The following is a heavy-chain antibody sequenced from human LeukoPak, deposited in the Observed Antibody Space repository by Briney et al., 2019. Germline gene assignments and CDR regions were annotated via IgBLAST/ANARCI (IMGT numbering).Heavy chain of an antibody. D-gene: IGHD3-22*01. J-gene: IGHJ4*02. CDR1: GGSFSGYY. V-gene: IGHV4-34*01. CDR2: INHSGST. CDR3: ARAASGYYSPFDY. Sequence: PETLSLTCAVYGGSFSGYYWSWIRQPPGKGLEWIGEINHSGSTNYNPSLKSRVTISVDTSKNQFSLKLSSVTAADTAVYYCARAASGYYSPFDYWGQGTLVTVSS.